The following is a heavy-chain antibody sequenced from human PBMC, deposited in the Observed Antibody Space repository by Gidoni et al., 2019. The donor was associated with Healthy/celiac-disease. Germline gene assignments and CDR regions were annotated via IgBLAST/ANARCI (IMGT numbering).Heavy chain of an antibody. Sequence: QVQLQESGPGLVKPSQTLSLTCTVSGGSLSSGGYYWSWIRQHPGKCLEWIGYIYYSGSTYYNPSLKSRVTISVDTSKNQFFLKLSSVTAADTAVYYCASTSRGYYDFWSGYCDYWGQGTLVTVSS. CDR1: GGSLSSGGYY. V-gene: IGHV4-31*03. CDR2: IYYSGST. CDR3: ASTSRGYYDFWSGYCDY. J-gene: IGHJ4*02. D-gene: IGHD3-3*01.